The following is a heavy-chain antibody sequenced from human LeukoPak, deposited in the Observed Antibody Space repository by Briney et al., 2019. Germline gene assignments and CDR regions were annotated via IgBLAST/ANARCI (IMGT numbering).Heavy chain of an antibody. D-gene: IGHD6-19*01. CDR3: AREKVTSSIAVAGTAY. J-gene: IGHJ4*02. Sequence: ASVKVSCKASGGTFSSYAISWVRQAPGQGLEWMGRIIPILGIANYAQKFQGRVTITADKSTSTAYMELSSLRSEDTAVYYCAREKVTSSIAVAGTAYWGQGTLVTVSS. V-gene: IGHV1-69*04. CDR1: GGTFSSYA. CDR2: IIPILGIA.